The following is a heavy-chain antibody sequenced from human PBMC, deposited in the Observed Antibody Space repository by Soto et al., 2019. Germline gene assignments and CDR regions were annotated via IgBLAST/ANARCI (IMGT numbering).Heavy chain of an antibody. CDR2: ISGSGTIT. J-gene: IGHJ5*01. Sequence: EVQLLESGGGLVQPGGSLRLSCADSGFSFSSRAMSWVSQAPGKGLECVSAISGSGTITSYADSVKGRFTISRHTAKNTLYLQLNSLRADDTAVYYFAEWARYCSCADCRALGHGTLGTVAS. D-gene: IGHD2-15*01. CDR1: GFSFSSRA. CDR3: AEWARYCSCADCRA. V-gene: IGHV3-23*01.